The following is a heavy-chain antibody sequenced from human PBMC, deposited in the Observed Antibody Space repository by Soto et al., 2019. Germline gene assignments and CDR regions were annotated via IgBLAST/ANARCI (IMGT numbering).Heavy chain of an antibody. CDR3: ARDTPPPRWSGYYDAFDI. D-gene: IGHD3-3*01. CDR1: GFTISSNY. CDR2: IYSGGST. V-gene: IGHV3-53*01. Sequence: GGSLRLSCAASGFTISSNYMSWVRQAPGKGLEWVSVIYSGGSTYYADSVKGRFTISRDNSKNTLYLQMNSLRAEDTAVYYCARDTPPPRWSGYYDAFDIWGQGTMVTVSS. J-gene: IGHJ3*02.